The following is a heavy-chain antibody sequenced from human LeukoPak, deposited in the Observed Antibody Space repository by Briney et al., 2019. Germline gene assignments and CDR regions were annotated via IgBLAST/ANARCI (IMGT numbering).Heavy chain of an antibody. CDR1: GGSISSYY. CDR2: IYYSGST. Sequence: SETLTLTCTVSGGSISSYYWSWIRQPPGKGLEWIGYIYYSGSTNYNPSLKSRVTISVDTSENQFSLKLSSVTAADTAVYYCARAPADYYFDYWGQGTLVTVSS. J-gene: IGHJ4*02. CDR3: ARAPADYYFDY. V-gene: IGHV4-59*01. D-gene: IGHD2-21*02.